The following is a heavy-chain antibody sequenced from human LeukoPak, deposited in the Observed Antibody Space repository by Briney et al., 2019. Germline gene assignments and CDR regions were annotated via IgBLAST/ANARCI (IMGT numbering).Heavy chain of an antibody. CDR3: ARAKSNSGSYLFDY. J-gene: IGHJ4*02. CDR2: IVVGSGNT. D-gene: IGHD1-26*01. V-gene: IGHV1-58*02. CDR1: GFTFTSSA. Sequence: ASVKVSCKASGFTFTSSAMQWVRQARGQRLEWIGWIVVGSGNTNYAQKFQERVTITRDTSISTAYMELSRLRSDDTAVYYCARAKSNSGSYLFDYWGQGTLVTVSS.